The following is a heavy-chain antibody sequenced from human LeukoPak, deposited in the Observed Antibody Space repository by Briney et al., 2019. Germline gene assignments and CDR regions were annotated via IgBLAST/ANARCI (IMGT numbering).Heavy chain of an antibody. Sequence: GGSLRLSCAASGFTFNRYSMNWVRQAPGKGLEWVSYISSSSSNINYADSVRGRFTISRDNARNSLYLHMDSLRVEDMAVYYCARGGAARPDYWGQGTLVTVSS. CDR3: ARGGAARPDY. D-gene: IGHD6-6*01. CDR2: ISSSSSNI. V-gene: IGHV3-21*01. J-gene: IGHJ4*02. CDR1: GFTFNRYS.